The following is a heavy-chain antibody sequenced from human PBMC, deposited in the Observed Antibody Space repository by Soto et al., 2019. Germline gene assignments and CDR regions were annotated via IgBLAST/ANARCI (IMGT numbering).Heavy chain of an antibody. CDR1: GFTFNSYA. D-gene: IGHD6-25*01. J-gene: IGHJ6*02. CDR3: ARWQRGHYYYYYGMDV. Sequence: GGSLRLSCAASGFTFNSYAMTWVRQAPGKGLEWVSIISSSGDGTYYVDSVKGRFTISRDNSRNTLNLQMNSLRAEDTAVYYCARWQRGHYYYYYGMDVWGQGTTVTVSS. CDR2: ISSSGDGT. V-gene: IGHV3-23*01.